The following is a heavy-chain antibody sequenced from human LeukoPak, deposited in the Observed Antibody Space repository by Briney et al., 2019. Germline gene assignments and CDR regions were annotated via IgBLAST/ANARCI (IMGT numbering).Heavy chain of an antibody. CDR3: ARVGTLSQAFDY. V-gene: IGHV3-74*01. CDR2: INSDGSST. D-gene: IGHD7-27*01. Sequence: GGSLRLSCAASGFTFSSYWMHWVRQAPGKGLVWVSRINSDGSSTNYADSVKGRFTISRDNAKNTLYLQMNSLRAEDTAVYYCARVGTLSQAFDYWGQGTLVTVSS. CDR1: GFTFSSYW. J-gene: IGHJ4*02.